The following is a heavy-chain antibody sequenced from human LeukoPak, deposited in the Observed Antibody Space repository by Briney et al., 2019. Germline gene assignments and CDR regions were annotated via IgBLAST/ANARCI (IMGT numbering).Heavy chain of an antibody. Sequence: PGGSLRLSCAASGFTFSNYAMSWVRQAPGKGLEWVSSISAGGGFTYYSDSVKGRFTISRDNSRNTLSLQMNSLRAEDTAVYFCAQYFTSGGRWFDPWGREPWSPSPQ. CDR1: GFTFSNYA. CDR3: AQYFTSGGRWFDP. V-gene: IGHV3-23*01. CDR2: ISAGGGFT. J-gene: IGHJ5*02. D-gene: IGHD1-1*01.